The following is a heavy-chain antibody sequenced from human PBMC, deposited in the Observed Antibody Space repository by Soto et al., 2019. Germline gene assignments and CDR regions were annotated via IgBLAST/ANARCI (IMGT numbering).Heavy chain of an antibody. D-gene: IGHD3-16*02. V-gene: IGHV1-18*01. CDR1: GYTFTSYG. CDR3: ARDRLPHSYDYIWGSYLLEGPIDY. CDR2: ISAYNGNT. J-gene: IGHJ4*02. Sequence: ASVKVSCKASGYTFTSYGISWVRQAPGQGLEWMGWISAYNGNTNYAQKLQGRVTMTTDTSTSTAYMELRSLRSDDTAVYYCARDRLPHSYDYIWGSYLLEGPIDYWGQGTLVTVSS.